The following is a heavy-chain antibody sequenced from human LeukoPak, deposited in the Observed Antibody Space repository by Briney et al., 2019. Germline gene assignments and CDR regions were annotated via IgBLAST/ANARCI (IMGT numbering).Heavy chain of an antibody. J-gene: IGHJ4*02. V-gene: IGHV3-23*01. Sequence: GGSLRLSCTASGFTFSTYAMSWVRQAPGKGLEWVSTFSGSGGRTLYADPVKGRFVISRDNSKNTLYLQMNSLRAEDTAVYYCATLPSSNSYSDYWGQGAPVTVSS. CDR1: GFTFSTYA. CDR3: ATLPSSNSYSDY. D-gene: IGHD4-11*01. CDR2: FSGSGGRT.